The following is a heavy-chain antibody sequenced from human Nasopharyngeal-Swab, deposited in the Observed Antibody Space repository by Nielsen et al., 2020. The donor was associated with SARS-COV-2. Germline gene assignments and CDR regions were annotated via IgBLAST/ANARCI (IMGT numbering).Heavy chain of an antibody. D-gene: IGHD3-10*01. J-gene: IGHJ5*02. CDR2: ISYDGSNK. CDR3: ARSGSGSYYGQFDP. Sequence: GGSLRLSCAASGFTFSSYAMHWVRHAPAKGLAWVAVISYDGSNKYYAASVKGRFTISRDNSKNTLYLQMNSLRATDTAVYYCARSGSGSYYGQFDPWGQGTLVTVSS. V-gene: IGHV3-30-3*01. CDR1: GFTFSSYA.